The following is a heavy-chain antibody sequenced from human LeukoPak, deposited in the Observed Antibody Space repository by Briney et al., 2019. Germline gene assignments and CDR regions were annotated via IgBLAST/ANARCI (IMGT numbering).Heavy chain of an antibody. Sequence: GGSLRLSCAASGFTFSDYYMSWIRQAPGKGLEWVSYISSSGSTIYYADSEKGRFTISRDNAKNSLYLQMNSLRAEDTAVYYCASPAAGSSGYSYGFSHWGQGALVTVSS. D-gene: IGHD5-18*01. CDR2: ISSSGSTI. J-gene: IGHJ4*02. V-gene: IGHV3-11*04. CDR1: GFTFSDYY. CDR3: ASPAAGSSGYSYGFSH.